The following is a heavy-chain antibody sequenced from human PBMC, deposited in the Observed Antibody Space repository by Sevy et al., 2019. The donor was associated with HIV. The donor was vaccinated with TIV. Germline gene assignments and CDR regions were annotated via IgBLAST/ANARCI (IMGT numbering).Heavy chain of an antibody. J-gene: IGHJ4*02. D-gene: IGHD3-22*01. V-gene: IGHV1-24*01. CDR3: ATTKDYYDNSGYTFDY. CDR1: GYTLTELS. Sequence: ASVKVSCKVSGYTLTELSMHWVRQAPGKGLEWVGTFDPEDGKRIYAQKFKGRLTMTEDTSTETAYMELNSLRSDDTAVYYCATTKDYYDNSGYTFDYWGQGPQVTISS. CDR2: FDPEDGKR.